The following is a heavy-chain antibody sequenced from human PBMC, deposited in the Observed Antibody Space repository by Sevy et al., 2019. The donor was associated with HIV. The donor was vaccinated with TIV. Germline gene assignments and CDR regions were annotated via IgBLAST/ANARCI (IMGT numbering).Heavy chain of an antibody. V-gene: IGHV3-48*02. CDR3: ARDDGDCSSTSCYVYYYGMDV. D-gene: IGHD2-2*03. Sequence: GGSLRLSCAASGFTFSSYSMNWVRQAPGKGLEWVSYISSSSSNIYYADSVKGRFTISRDNAKNSLYLQMNSLRDEDTAVYYCARDDGDCSSTSCYVYYYGMDVWGQGTTVTVSS. CDR1: GFTFSSYS. CDR2: ISSSSSNI. J-gene: IGHJ6*02.